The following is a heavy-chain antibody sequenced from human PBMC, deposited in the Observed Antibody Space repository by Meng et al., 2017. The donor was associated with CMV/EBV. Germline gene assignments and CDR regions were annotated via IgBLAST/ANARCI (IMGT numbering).Heavy chain of an antibody. CDR3: ARDSSGWYPHFDY. D-gene: IGHD6-19*01. J-gene: IGHJ4*02. CDR1: GGATRGYN. CDR2: IYTSGGT. V-gene: IGHV4-4*07. Sequence: GPGLGLPSQTLSLTCIVLGGATRGYNWSWIREPAGKGLEWIERIYTSGGTNYNPSLKGRVTMSVDTSKNQFSLKLSSVTAADTAVYYWARDSSGWYPHFDYWGQGTLVTVSS.